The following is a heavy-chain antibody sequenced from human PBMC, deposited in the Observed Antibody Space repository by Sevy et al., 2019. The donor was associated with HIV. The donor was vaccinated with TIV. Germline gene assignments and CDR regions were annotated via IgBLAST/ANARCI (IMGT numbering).Heavy chain of an antibody. CDR3: ARAYCSSGSCYSLAY. CDR2: ISAHNGDT. V-gene: IGHV1-18*01. CDR1: GYTFTSYR. J-gene: IGHJ4*02. D-gene: IGHD2-15*01. Sequence: ASVKVSCKASGYTFTSYRINWVRQAPGQGLEWMGWISAHNGDTNYAKKLQGRVTMITDTSTTTAYMELRSLTSDDTAVYYCARAYCSSGSCYSLAYWGQGTLVTVSS.